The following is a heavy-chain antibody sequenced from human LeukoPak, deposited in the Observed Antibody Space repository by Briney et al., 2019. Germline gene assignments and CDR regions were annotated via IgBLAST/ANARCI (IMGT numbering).Heavy chain of an antibody. D-gene: IGHD2-15*01. V-gene: IGHV3-23*01. J-gene: IGHJ4*02. CDR1: GFTFSTYA. CDR2: ISDSDDGT. Sequence: GGSLRLSCAASGFTFSTYAMSWVRQIPGKGLEWVSAISDSDDGTYYADSVKGRFTNSRDNSRNTLYLQMNTLRAEDTAVYFCAKSPVSSCRGSFCYPFDYWGQGNLVTVSS. CDR3: AKSPVSSCRGSFCYPFDY.